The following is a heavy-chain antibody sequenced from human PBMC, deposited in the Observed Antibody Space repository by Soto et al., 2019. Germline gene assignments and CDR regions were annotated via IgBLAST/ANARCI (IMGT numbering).Heavy chain of an antibody. V-gene: IGHV4-4*07. CDR2: AYATGTT. D-gene: IGHD4-17*01. Sequence: SDTLSLTCSVSGGSISKFYWSWIRKTAGKGLEWMGRAYATGTTDYNPSLRSRVAMSVDISKKTFYLRLTSVTADDTGVYYCVRDGSKTLRDWLDPWGQGKLVTVSS. J-gene: IGHJ5*02. CDR3: VRDGSKTLRDWLDP. CDR1: GGSISKFY.